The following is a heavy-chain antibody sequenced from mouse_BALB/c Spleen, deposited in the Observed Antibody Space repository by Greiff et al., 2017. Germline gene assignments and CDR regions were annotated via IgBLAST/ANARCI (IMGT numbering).Heavy chain of an antibody. CDR2: IDPYNGGT. J-gene: IGHJ4*01. CDR3: ARGTDYAMDD. Sequence: VQLQQSGPELVKPGASVKVSCKASGYAFTSYNMYWVKQSHGKSLEWIGYIDPYNGGTSYNQKFKGKATLTTDKSSSTAYMQLSRLTSEDSAVYFCARGTDYAMDDWGQGTSVTVSS. D-gene: IGHD3-3*01. V-gene: IGHV1S135*01. CDR1: GYAFTSYN.